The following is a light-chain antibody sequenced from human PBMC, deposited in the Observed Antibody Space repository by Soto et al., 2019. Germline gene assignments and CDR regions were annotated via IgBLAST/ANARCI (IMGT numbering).Light chain of an antibody. CDR3: QQYNNWPPT. CDR2: GAS. CDR1: QSVSSN. J-gene: IGKJ5*01. Sequence: EIVMTQSPATLSVSPGERATLSCRASQSVSSNLAWYQQKPGQAPRLLIYGASTRATGIPARFSGIRSATDFTLTISSLQSEDLALYYCQQYNNWPPTFGQGTRLEMK. V-gene: IGKV3-15*01.